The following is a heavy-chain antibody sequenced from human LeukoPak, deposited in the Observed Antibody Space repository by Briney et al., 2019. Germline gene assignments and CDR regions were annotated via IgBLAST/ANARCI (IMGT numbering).Heavy chain of an antibody. Sequence: GGSLRLSCAASGFTFSSYWMSWVRQAPGKGLEWVANIKQDGSEKYYVDSMKGRFTISRDNAKNSLYLQMNSLRAEDTAVYYCASLRGYSGYPLWYWGQGTLVTVSS. V-gene: IGHV3-7*01. D-gene: IGHD5-12*01. J-gene: IGHJ4*02. CDR3: ASLRGYSGYPLWY. CDR2: IKQDGSEK. CDR1: GFTFSSYW.